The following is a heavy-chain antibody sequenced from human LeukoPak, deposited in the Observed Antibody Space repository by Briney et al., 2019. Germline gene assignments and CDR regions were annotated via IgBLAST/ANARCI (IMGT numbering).Heavy chain of an antibody. CDR3: TKGDDYGANTRLPKYNWFDP. CDR2: IRYDGNNK. Sequence: GGSLRLSCAASGFTFSSCAMHWVRQAPGKGLEWVAYIRYDGNNKNYADSVKGRFTISRDNSKDTLFLQMNSLRPEDTAVYYCTKGDDYGANTRLPKYNWFDPWGQETLVTVSP. D-gene: IGHD4-23*01. J-gene: IGHJ5*02. CDR1: GFTFSSCA. V-gene: IGHV3-30*02.